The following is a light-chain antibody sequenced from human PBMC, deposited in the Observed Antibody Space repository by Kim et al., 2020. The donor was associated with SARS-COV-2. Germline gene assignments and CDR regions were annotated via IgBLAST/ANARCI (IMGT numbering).Light chain of an antibody. Sequence: SELTQPRSVSGSLGQSVTISCTGTSSDVGGYNYISWYQQHPGKAPKLMIYDVTKRPSGVPDRFSGSKSGNTASLTISGLQAEDEADYYCCSYAGSYTYVFGTGTKVTVL. CDR2: DVT. CDR1: SSDVGGYNY. CDR3: CSYAGSYTYV. J-gene: IGLJ1*01. V-gene: IGLV2-11*01.